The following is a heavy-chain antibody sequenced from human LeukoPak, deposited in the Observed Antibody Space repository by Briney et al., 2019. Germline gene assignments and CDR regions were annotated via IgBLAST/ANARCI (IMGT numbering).Heavy chain of an antibody. CDR2: IHPDKGGT. J-gene: IGHJ4*02. CDR3: ARGSLLLWFGELSHDY. Sequence: ASVKVSCKASGYTFTGYYLHWVRQAPGEGLEWMGWIHPDKGGTNYVQKFQGRVTMTTDTSTSTAYMELRSLRSDDTAVYYCARGSLLLWFGELSHDYWGQGTLVTVSS. CDR1: GYTFTGYY. V-gene: IGHV1-2*02. D-gene: IGHD3-10*01.